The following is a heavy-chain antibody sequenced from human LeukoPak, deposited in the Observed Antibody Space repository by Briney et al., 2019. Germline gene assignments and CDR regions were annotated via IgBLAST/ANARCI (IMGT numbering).Heavy chain of an antibody. CDR1: GGTFSSYA. CDR3: ARGPRSGYNYYYYYMDV. Sequence: SVKVSCKASGGTFSSYAISWVRQAPGQGLEWMGGIIPIFGTANYAQKFQGRVTITTDESTSTAYMELSSLRSEDTAVYYCARGPRSGYNYYYYYMDVWGKETTVTVSS. J-gene: IGHJ6*03. V-gene: IGHV1-69*05. CDR2: IIPIFGTA. D-gene: IGHD5-12*01.